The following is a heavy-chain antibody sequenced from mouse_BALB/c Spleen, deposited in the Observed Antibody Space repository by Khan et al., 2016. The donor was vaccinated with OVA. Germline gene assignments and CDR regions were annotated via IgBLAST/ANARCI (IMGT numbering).Heavy chain of an antibody. CDR3: ASHYGSYFDC. J-gene: IGHJ2*01. Sequence: VQLVESGAELARPGASVKLSCKASGYTFTRYWMPWVKQRPGQGLEWIGAIYPGDGDTKYTQKFKGKATLTADKSSSTAYMELSSLASEDSAVYYCASHYGSYFDCWGQGTTLTVSS. D-gene: IGHD2-1*01. CDR1: GYTFTRYW. V-gene: IGHV1-87*01. CDR2: IYPGDGDT.